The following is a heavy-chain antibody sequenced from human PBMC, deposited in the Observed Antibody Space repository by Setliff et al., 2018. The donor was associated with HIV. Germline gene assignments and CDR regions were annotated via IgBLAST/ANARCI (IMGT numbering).Heavy chain of an antibody. Sequence: SETLSLTCSVSGGSFSGYYWSWIRQPPGKGLEWIGSIYYSGSTYYNPSLKSRLTITQHTSKNHFSLSLSSVTAADTAVYYCASGEYSYGYRFDYWGQGTLVTVSS. D-gene: IGHD5-18*01. V-gene: IGHV4-59*05. CDR3: ASGEYSYGYRFDY. J-gene: IGHJ4*02. CDR2: IYYSGST. CDR1: GGSFSGYY.